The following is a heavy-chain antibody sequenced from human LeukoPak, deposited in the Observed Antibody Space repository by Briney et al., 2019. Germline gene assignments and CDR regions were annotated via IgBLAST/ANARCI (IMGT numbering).Heavy chain of an antibody. CDR2: IYHSGST. Sequence: SETLSLTCTVSGYSISSGYYWGWIRQPPGKGLEWIGSIYHSGSTYYNPSLKSRVTISVDTSKNQFSLKLSSVTAADTAVYYCAREGDYYMDVWGKGTTVTVSS. CDR3: AREGDYYMDV. V-gene: IGHV4-38-2*02. J-gene: IGHJ6*03. CDR1: GYSISSGYY.